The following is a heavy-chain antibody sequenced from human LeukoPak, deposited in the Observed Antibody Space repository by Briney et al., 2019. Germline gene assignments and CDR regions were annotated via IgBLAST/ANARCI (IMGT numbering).Heavy chain of an antibody. CDR1: GFTFDDYA. CDR3: AKPKTTGSGWYYFDH. CDR2: ISWNSDST. Sequence: PGRSLRLSCAASGFTFDDYAMHWVRQAPGKGLEWVSGISWNSDSTGYADSVKGRFTISRDNAKNSLYLQMNSLRAEDTALYYCAKPKTTGSGWYYFDHWGQGTLVTVPS. D-gene: IGHD6-19*01. J-gene: IGHJ4*02. V-gene: IGHV3-9*01.